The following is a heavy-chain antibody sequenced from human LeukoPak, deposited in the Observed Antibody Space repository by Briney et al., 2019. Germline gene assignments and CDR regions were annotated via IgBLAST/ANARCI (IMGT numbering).Heavy chain of an antibody. Sequence: GGSLRLSCAASGFTFSSYAMSWVRQAPGKGLEWVSAISGSGGSTYYADSVKGRFTISRDNSKNTLYLQMNSLRAEDTAVYYCAKVRVGSWILTLFDYWGQGTLVTVSS. D-gene: IGHD6-13*01. V-gene: IGHV3-23*01. CDR2: ISGSGGST. CDR3: AKVRVGSWILTLFDY. J-gene: IGHJ4*02. CDR1: GFTFSSYA.